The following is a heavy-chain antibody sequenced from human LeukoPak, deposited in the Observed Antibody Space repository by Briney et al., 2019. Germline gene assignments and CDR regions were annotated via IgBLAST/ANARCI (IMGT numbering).Heavy chain of an antibody. D-gene: IGHD6-19*01. CDR2: INHSGST. Sequence: SETLSLTCAVYGGSFSGYYWSWIRQPPGKGLEWIGEINHSGSTNYNPSLKSRVTISVDTSKNQFSLKLSSVTAADTAVYYCAREQWLVGGYYYYGMDVWGQGTTVTVSS. CDR1: GGSFSGYY. V-gene: IGHV4-34*01. J-gene: IGHJ6*02. CDR3: AREQWLVGGYYYYGMDV.